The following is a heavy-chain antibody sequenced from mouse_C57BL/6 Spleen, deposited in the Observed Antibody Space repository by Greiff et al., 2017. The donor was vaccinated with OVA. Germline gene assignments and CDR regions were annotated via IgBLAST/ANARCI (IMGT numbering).Heavy chain of an antibody. CDR2: ISYAGSN. J-gene: IGHJ3*01. D-gene: IGHD2-4*01. Sequence: EVKLMESGPGLVKPSQSLSLTCSVTGYSITSGYYWNWIRQFPGNKLEWMGYISYAGSNNYNPSLKNRISITRDTSKNQFFRKLNSVTTEDTATYYCARAVYDYDWFAYWGQGTLVTVSA. V-gene: IGHV3-6*01. CDR1: GYSITSGYY. CDR3: ARAVYDYDWFAY.